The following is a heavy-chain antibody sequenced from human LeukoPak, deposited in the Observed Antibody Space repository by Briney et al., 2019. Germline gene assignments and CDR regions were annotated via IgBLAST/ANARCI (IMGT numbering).Heavy chain of an antibody. CDR2: ISYDGSNK. CDR3: AKDSRAYCGGDCYPQYYFDY. D-gene: IGHD2-21*02. Sequence: PGGSLRLSCAASGFTFSSYGMHWVRQAPGKGLEWVAVISYDGSNKYYADSVKGRFTISRDNSKNTLYLQMNSLRAEDTAVYYCAKDSRAYCGGDCYPQYYFDYWGQGTLVTVSS. J-gene: IGHJ4*02. CDR1: GFTFSSYG. V-gene: IGHV3-30*18.